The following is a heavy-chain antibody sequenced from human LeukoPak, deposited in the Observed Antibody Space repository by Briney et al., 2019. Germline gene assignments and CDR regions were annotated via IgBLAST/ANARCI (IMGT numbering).Heavy chain of an antibody. V-gene: IGHV3-48*03. CDR3: ARDGSFTSGTYFDS. J-gene: IGHJ4*02. CDR2: ISGGGDTV. D-gene: IGHD6-19*01. CDR1: GFTFNCYE. Sequence: GGSLKLSCAASGFTFNCYEMKLVRQSPGKGPEWVSYISGGGDTVFYGYPMKGRFTISRDNAKKSIYLQINNLRAEDTAVYYCARDGSFTSGTYFDSWGQGTLVTVSS.